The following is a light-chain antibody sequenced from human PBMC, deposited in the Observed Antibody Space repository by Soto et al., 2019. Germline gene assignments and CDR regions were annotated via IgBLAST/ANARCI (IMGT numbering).Light chain of an antibody. J-gene: IGLJ2*01. CDR2: NTN. V-gene: IGLV8-61*01. Sequence: QAVVTQEPSFSVSPGGTVTVTCGLSSGSVSTSYYPSWYQQTPGQAPRTLIYNTNSRFSGVPDRFSGSILGNKAALTITGAQADDESDYYCVLYIGGGIVEFGGGTKVTVL. CDR1: SGSVSTSYY. CDR3: VLYIGGGIVE.